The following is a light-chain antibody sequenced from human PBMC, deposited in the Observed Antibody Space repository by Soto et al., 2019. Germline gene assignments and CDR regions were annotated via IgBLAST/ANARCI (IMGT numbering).Light chain of an antibody. V-gene: IGKV3-15*01. CDR2: STF. Sequence: EIVMTQSPATLSVSPGERATLSCRARQTVNNNLAWYQRKVGQSPRLLIYSTFNRATGVPARFSASASGTDFTLTISSLQSEDFAFYYSQQYNNWPLSFGGGTKVEIK. CDR3: QQYNNWPLS. CDR1: QTVNNN. J-gene: IGKJ4*01.